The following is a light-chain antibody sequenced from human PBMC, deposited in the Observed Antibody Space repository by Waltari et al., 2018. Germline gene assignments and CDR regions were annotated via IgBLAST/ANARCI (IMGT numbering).Light chain of an antibody. CDR2: DTS. CDR1: QNVNNF. CDR3: QQRHSWPLT. V-gene: IGKV3-11*01. Sequence: ETVLTQSPVTLSLSPVERATLSCMASQNVNNFLAWYQQQPCQAPRLLIYDTSNRATGIPARFSGSGSGTDFTLTISSLEPEDFAVYYCQQRHSWPLTFGGGTKVEIK. J-gene: IGKJ4*01.